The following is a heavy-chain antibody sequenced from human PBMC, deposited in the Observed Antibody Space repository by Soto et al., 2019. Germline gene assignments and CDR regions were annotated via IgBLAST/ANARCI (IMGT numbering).Heavy chain of an antibody. CDR1: GYTFTGYY. CDR2: INPNSGGT. J-gene: IGHJ6*02. V-gene: IGHV1-2*04. D-gene: IGHD6-13*01. Sequence: GASVKVSCKASGYTFTGYYMHWVRQAPGQGLEWMGWINPNSGGTNYAQKFQGWVTMTRDTSISTAYMELSRLRSDDTAVYYCAREKRAPYSSSWNPYYYGMDVWGQGTTVTVSS. CDR3: AREKRAPYSSSWNPYYYGMDV.